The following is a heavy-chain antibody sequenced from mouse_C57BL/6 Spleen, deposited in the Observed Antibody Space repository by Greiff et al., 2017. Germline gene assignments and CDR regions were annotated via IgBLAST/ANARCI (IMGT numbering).Heavy chain of an antibody. CDR2: INPSNGGT. D-gene: IGHD1-1*01. V-gene: IGHV1-53*01. CDR1: GYTFTSYW. Sequence: QVQLQQPGTELVKPGASVKLSCKASGYTFTSYWMHWVKQRHGQGLEWIGNINPSNGGTNYNEKFKSKATLTVDKSSSTAYMQLSSLTSEDFAVYYCARSPGSSYDCDCWGQGTTLTVSS. J-gene: IGHJ2*01. CDR3: ARSPGSSYDCDC.